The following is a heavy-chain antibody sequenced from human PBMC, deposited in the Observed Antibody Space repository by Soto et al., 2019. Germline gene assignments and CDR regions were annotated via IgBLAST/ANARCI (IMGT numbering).Heavy chain of an antibody. Sequence: QVRLQQWGAGLLKPSETLSLTCAVYGGSFSGYYWSWIRQPPGKGLEWIGEINHSGSTNYNPSLKSRVSISVDTSKNQFSLKLSSVTAADTAVYYCARGQRSHYYYYYMDVWGKGTTVTVSS. CDR2: INHSGST. CDR1: GGSFSGYY. J-gene: IGHJ6*03. CDR3: ARGQRSHYYYYYMDV. V-gene: IGHV4-34*01.